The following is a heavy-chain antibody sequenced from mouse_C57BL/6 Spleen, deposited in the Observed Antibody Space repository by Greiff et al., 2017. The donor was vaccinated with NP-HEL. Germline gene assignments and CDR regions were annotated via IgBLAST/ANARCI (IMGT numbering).Heavy chain of an antibody. J-gene: IGHJ3*01. CDR3: ARQTTECAY. CDR2: IHPNSGST. V-gene: IGHV1-64*01. Sequence: QVQLKQPGAELVKPGASVKLSCKASGYTFTSYWMHWVKQRPGQGLEWIGMIHPNSGSTNYNETFKSKATLTVDKSSSTAYMQLSSLTSEDSAVYYGARQTTECAYWGQGTLVTVSA. D-gene: IGHD5-5*01. CDR1: GYTFTSYW.